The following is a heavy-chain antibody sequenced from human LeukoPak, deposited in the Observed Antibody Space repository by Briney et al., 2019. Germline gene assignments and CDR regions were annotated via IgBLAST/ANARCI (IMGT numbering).Heavy chain of an antibody. J-gene: IGHJ6*03. V-gene: IGHV1-18*01. CDR3: ARPVKGAFFYYYMDV. CDR1: DNTFPMFG. D-gene: IGHD3-10*01. CDR2: INTYNGNT. Sequence: HWASVIVSCKPSDNTFPMFGLTWVRQPPGQGLEWMGWINTYNGNTQYAQNLQGRVTLTRDTSTTPAYMELRTLRSNHTAVYYCARPVKGAFFYYYMDVWGKGTTVSVSS.